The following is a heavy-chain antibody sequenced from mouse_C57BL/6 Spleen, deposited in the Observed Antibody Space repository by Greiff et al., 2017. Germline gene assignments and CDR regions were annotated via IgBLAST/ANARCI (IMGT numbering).Heavy chain of an antibody. V-gene: IGHV14-3*01. Sequence: EVQLQQSVAELVRPGASVKLSCTASGFNIKNTYMPWVKQSPEQGLEWIGRIDPANGNTKYAPKFQGKDTITADTSSNTAYLQLSSLTSEDTAIYYCARCLSSYWYFDVWGTGTTVTVSS. D-gene: IGHD1-1*01. CDR3: ARCLSSYWYFDV. CDR2: IDPANGNT. J-gene: IGHJ1*03. CDR1: GFNIKNTY.